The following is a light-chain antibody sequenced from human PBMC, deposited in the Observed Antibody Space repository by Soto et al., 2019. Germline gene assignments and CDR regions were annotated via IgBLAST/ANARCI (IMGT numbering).Light chain of an antibody. V-gene: IGKV3-15*01. CDR2: GAS. J-gene: IGKJ1*01. CDR3: QQYNKWPQT. Sequence: EIVLTQSPVTLSVSPWERATLSCRASQSVNSNLAWYQQKPGQAPRLLIYGASTRATDIPATFTGSGSGTEFTLTISSLQSEDIAVYYCQQYNKWPQTFGQGTKVDIK. CDR1: QSVNSN.